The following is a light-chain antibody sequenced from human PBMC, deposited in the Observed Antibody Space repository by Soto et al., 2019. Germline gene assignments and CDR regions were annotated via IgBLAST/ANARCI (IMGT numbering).Light chain of an antibody. CDR1: SGSIASNY. V-gene: IGLV6-57*04. Sequence: NFMLTQPHSVSESPGKTVTISCTRSSGSIASNYVQWYQQRPGSVPTTVIYEGNQRPSGVPDRFSGSTDGSSNSASLTISGLQTEGEGDYSCQSYDRSPVVFGGGTKLPVL. J-gene: IGLJ2*01. CDR2: EGN. CDR3: QSYDRSPVV.